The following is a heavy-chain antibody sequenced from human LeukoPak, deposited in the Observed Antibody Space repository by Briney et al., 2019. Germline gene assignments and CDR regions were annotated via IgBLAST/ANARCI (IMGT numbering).Heavy chain of an antibody. CDR2: ISFDGSQK. Sequence: PGGSLRLSCAASGFTFSNYGMHWVRQAPGKGLEWVALISFDGSQKYYADSVKGRFTISRENAKNSLYLQMNSLRAGGTAVYYCARAAYYYDSSGYYYGGFDYWGQGTLVTVSS. CDR3: ARAAYYYDSSGYYYGGFDY. D-gene: IGHD3-22*01. J-gene: IGHJ4*02. CDR1: GFTFSNYG. V-gene: IGHV3-33*01.